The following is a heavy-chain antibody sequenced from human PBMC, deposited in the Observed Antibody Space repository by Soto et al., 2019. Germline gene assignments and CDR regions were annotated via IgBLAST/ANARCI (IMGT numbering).Heavy chain of an antibody. V-gene: IGHV4-59*08. CDR3: ARRYGSCFDY. CDR1: GGSISSYY. CDR2: INYSGSS. J-gene: IGHJ4*02. Sequence: QVQLQESGPGLVKPSETLSLTCTVSGGSISSYYWSWIRQPPGKGLVWIVYINYSGSSNYNPSLKSRVTISVGTSKNQFSLKLSSVTAADTAVYYCARRYGSCFDYWGQGTLFTVSS. D-gene: IGHD5-18*01.